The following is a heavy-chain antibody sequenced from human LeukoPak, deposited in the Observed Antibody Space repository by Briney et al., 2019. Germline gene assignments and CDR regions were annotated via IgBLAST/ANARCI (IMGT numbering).Heavy chain of an antibody. J-gene: IGHJ4*02. V-gene: IGHV3-53*01. Sequence: GGSLRLSCAASGFTVSSNYMSWVRQAPGKGLEWVSVIYSGGSTYYADSVKGRLTISRDNSKNTLYLQMNSLRAEDTAVYYCARVAVAGNYFDYWGQGTLVTVSS. CDR2: IYSGGST. CDR1: GFTVSSNY. D-gene: IGHD6-19*01. CDR3: ARVAVAGNYFDY.